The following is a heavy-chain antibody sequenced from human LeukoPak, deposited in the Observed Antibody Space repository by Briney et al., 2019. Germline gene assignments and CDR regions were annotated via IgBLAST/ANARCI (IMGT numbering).Heavy chain of an antibody. CDR3: AGRRSSGWHAY. CDR2: IYDSGTT. D-gene: IGHD6-19*01. Sequence: GGSLRLSCATSGFTVSSNYMSWVRQAPGKGLEWVSVIYDSGTTYYADSVKGRFLIFRDTSKNTVDLQMNSLRVEDTAVYYCAGRRSSGWHAYWGQGTLVTVSS. V-gene: IGHV3-53*01. CDR1: GFTVSSNY. J-gene: IGHJ4*02.